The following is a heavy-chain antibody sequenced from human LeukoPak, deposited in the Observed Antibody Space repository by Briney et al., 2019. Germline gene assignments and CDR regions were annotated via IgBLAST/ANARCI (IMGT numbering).Heavy chain of an antibody. CDR1: GGSISSYY. D-gene: IGHD3-10*01. V-gene: IGHV4-4*07. CDR2: IYTSGST. Sequence: SETLSPTCTVSGGSISSYYWSWIRQPAGKGLEWIGRIYTSGSTNYNPSLKSRVTISVDTSKNQFSLRLNSLTAADTAVYYCARRDYYGSGSGHWFDPWGQGTLVTVSS. J-gene: IGHJ5*02. CDR3: ARRDYYGSGSGHWFDP.